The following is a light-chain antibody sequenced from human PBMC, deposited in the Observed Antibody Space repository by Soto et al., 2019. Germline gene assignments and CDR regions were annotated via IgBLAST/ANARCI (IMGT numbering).Light chain of an antibody. CDR1: QGISSY. J-gene: IGKJ1*01. CDR2: TAS. CDR3: QHYNSYSEA. V-gene: IGKV1-9*01. Sequence: DIQLTQSASFLSASLGDRVTITWGASQGISSYLAWYQQKQGKAPNLLIHTASTLQSGVPSRFSGSGYGTEFTLTISSLQPEDFATYYCQHYNSYSEAFGQGTKVDIK.